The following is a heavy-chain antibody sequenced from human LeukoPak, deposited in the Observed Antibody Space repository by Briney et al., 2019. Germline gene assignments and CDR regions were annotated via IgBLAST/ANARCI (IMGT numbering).Heavy chain of an antibody. CDR2: IIPIFGTA. J-gene: IGHJ4*02. Sequence: GASVKVSCKASGGTFSSYAISWVRQAPGQGLEWMGGIIPIFGTANYAQKFQGRVTITADESTSTAYMELSSLRSEDTAVYYCARGHSSSRYASDYWGQGTLVTVSS. CDR1: GGTFSSYA. V-gene: IGHV1-69*13. D-gene: IGHD6-13*01. CDR3: ARGHSSSRYASDY.